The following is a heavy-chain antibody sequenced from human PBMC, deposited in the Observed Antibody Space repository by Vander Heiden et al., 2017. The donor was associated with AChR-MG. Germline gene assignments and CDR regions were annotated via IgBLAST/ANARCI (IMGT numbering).Heavy chain of an antibody. V-gene: IGHV3-23*01. Sequence: EVQLLDSGGGLVQPGGSLRLSCAASGFPFSSYAMSWVRQAPGKGLEWVSAISGSGGSTYYADSVKGRFTISRDNSKNTLYLQMNSLRAEDTAVYYCAEGGMTYYYFDYWGQGTLVTVSS. CDR2: ISGSGGST. D-gene: IGHD2-21*02. CDR1: GFPFSSYA. J-gene: IGHJ4*02. CDR3: AEGGMTYYYFDY.